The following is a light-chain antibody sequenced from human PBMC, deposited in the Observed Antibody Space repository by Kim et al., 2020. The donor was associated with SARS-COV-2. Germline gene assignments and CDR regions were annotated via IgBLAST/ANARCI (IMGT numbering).Light chain of an antibody. V-gene: IGKV1-39*01. J-gene: IGKJ2*01. Sequence: SASVGDGVTITCRASRTISSYLNWYQQKPGKAPKLLIYAAITLESGVPSRFSGRGSGTDFTLTISSLQPEDSATYYCQQSYRSQYTFGQGTKLEI. CDR2: AAI. CDR1: RTISSY. CDR3: QQSYRSQYT.